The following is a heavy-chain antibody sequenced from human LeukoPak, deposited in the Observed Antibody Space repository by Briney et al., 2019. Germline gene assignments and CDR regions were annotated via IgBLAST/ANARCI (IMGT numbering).Heavy chain of an antibody. CDR2: ISYDGSNK. CDR1: GFTFSSYA. D-gene: IGHD6-13*01. CDR3: AKDGRESSSSSFNY. V-gene: IGHV3-30-3*01. J-gene: IGHJ4*02. Sequence: GRSLRLSCAASGFTFSSYAMHWVRQAPGKGLEWVAVISYDGSNKYYADSVKGRFTISRDNSKNTLYLQMNSLRAEDTAVYYCAKDGRESSSSSFNYWGQGTLVTVSS.